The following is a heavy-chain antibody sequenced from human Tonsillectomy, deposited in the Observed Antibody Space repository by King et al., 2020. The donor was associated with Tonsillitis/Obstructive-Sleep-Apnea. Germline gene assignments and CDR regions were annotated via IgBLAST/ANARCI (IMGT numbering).Heavy chain of an antibody. V-gene: IGHV3-30*04. CDR3: ARGENSYYYGMDV. CDR1: GFTFSSYA. J-gene: IGHJ6*02. Sequence: VQLVESGGGVVQPGRSLRLSCAASGFTFSSYAMHWVRQAPGKGLEWVAVISYDGSNKYYADSVKGRFTISRDNSKNTLYLQMNSLRAEDTAVYYCARGENSYYYGMDVWGQGTTVTVSS. D-gene: IGHD3-16*01. CDR2: ISYDGSNK.